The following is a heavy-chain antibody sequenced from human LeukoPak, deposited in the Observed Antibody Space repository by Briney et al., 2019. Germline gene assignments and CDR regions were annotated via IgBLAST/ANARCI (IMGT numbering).Heavy chain of an antibody. CDR1: GGSISSYY. CDR2: IYYRGRT. Sequence: SETLSLNCTGSGGSISSYYWSWIRQPPGKGLEWIGYIYYRGRTNYNPSLKSRVTISVDTSKNQFSLKLSSVTAADTAVYYCARVEMATITVDYWGQGTLVTVPS. V-gene: IGHV4-59*08. J-gene: IGHJ4*02. CDR3: ARVEMATITVDY. D-gene: IGHD5-24*01.